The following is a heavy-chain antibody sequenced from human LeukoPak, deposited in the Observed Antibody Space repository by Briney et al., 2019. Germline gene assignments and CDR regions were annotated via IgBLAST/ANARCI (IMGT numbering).Heavy chain of an antibody. D-gene: IGHD2-2*03. Sequence: PSETLSLTCAVYGGSFSGYYWSWIRQPPGKGLEWIGEINHSGSTNYNPSLKSRVTISVDTSKNQFSLKLSSVTAADTAVYYCARGTGYCSSTSRPVFDYWGQGTLVTVSS. J-gene: IGHJ4*02. CDR2: INHSGST. V-gene: IGHV4-34*01. CDR3: ARGTGYCSSTSRPVFDY. CDR1: GGSFSGYY.